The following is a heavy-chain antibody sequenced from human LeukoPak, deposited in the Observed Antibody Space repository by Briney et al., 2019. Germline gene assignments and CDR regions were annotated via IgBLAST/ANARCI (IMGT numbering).Heavy chain of an antibody. Sequence: PGGSLRLSCAASGFTFDDYAMHWVRQAPGKGLEWVSLISWDGGSTYYADSVKGRFTISRDNSKNSLYLQMNSLRAEDTALYYCAKDSSYSSIRRSLIDYWGQGTLVTVSS. CDR2: ISWDGGST. D-gene: IGHD6-13*01. J-gene: IGHJ4*02. CDR3: AKDSSYSSIRRSLIDY. V-gene: IGHV3-43D*03. CDR1: GFTFDDYA.